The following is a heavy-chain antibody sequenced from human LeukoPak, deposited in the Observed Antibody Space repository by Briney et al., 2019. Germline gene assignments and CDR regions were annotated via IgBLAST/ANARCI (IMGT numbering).Heavy chain of an antibody. V-gene: IGHV3-23*01. CDR3: AKDDDGSGSYPSFHY. Sequence: GGSLRLSCAASGFTFSSYAMSWVRQAPGKGLEWVSAISGSDRSTYYADSVKGRFTISRDNSKNSLYLQMNSLRAEDTAVYYCAKDDDGSGSYPSFHYWGQGTLVTVSS. D-gene: IGHD3-10*01. J-gene: IGHJ4*02. CDR2: ISGSDRST. CDR1: GFTFSSYA.